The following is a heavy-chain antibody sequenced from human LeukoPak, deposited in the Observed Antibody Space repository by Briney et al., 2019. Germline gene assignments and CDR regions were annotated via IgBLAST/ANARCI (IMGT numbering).Heavy chain of an antibody. CDR3: TAYSSGACPF. CDR1: GITFSKAW. CDR2: IYRSSNGETT. Sequence: GGSLRLSCAASGITFSKAWMTWGRETPGKGLERVGSIYRSSNGETTDYGAPVKGRFNMSRDDSKNTLYLQMNSLKTEDTAVYYCTAYSSGACPFWGQGTLVTVSS. D-gene: IGHD6-19*01. V-gene: IGHV3-15*01. J-gene: IGHJ4*02.